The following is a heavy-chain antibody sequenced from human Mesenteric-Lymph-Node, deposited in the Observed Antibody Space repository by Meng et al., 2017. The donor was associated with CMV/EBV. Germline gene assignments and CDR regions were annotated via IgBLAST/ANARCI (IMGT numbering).Heavy chain of an antibody. V-gene: IGHV3-23*03. CDR1: GFTFSSYA. J-gene: IGHJ4*02. D-gene: IGHD3-22*01. Sequence: LSLTCAASGFTFSSYAMNWVRQAPGKGLEWVSVIYSGSSSTYYADSVKGRFTISRDNSRNTVYLQMNSLRAEDTAIYYCAKDSQGHSSGYYYPFDYWGQGTLVTVSS. CDR2: IYSGSSST. CDR3: AKDSQGHSSGYYYPFDY.